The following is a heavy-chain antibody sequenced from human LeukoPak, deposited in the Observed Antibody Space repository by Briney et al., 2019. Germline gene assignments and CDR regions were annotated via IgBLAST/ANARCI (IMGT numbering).Heavy chain of an antibody. CDR1: VFILSNYW. CDR2: INSDGGNT. J-gene: IGHJ4*02. V-gene: IGHV3-74*01. CDR3: ARVGSTTDY. Sequence: PGGSLRLSCAASVFILSNYWIHWVRQAPGKGLVWVSRINSDGGNTIYADSVKGRFTISRDNAKNTLYLQMNNLRAEDTAVYYCARVGSTTDYWGQGTPVTVSS. D-gene: IGHD2/OR15-2a*01.